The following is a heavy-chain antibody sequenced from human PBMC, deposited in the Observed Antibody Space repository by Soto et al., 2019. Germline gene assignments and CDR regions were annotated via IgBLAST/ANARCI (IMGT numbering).Heavy chain of an antibody. CDR3: AKDRRSSGYLRYYFGY. D-gene: IGHD6-19*01. CDR2: ISGSGGST. Sequence: PGGSLRLSCAASGFTFSSYARSWVRQAPGKGLEWVSAISGSGGSTYYADSVKGRFTISRDNSKNTLYLQMNSQRAEDTAVYYCAKDRRSSGYLRYYFGYWGQGTLVTVSS. J-gene: IGHJ4*02. V-gene: IGHV3-23*01. CDR1: GFTFSSYA.